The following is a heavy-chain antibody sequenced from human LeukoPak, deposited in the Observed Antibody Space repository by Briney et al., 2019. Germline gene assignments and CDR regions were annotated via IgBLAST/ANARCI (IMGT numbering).Heavy chain of an antibody. V-gene: IGHV5-51*01. D-gene: IGHD2-8*01. CDR3: ARHVLVYGLIDY. CDR1: GYSFTTHW. Sequence: GESLRISCKGSGYSFTTHWIGWVRQMPGKGLEWMGIIYPGDSDTRYSPSFQGQVTISADKSISTAYLQWSSLKASDTAMYYCARHVLVYGLIDYWGQGTLVTVSS. J-gene: IGHJ4*02. CDR2: IYPGDSDT.